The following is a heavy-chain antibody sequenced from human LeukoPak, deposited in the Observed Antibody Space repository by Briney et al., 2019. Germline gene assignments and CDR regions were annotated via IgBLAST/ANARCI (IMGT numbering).Heavy chain of an antibody. CDR1: GFTFSSYA. CDR2: ISSNGGST. D-gene: IGHD4-17*01. Sequence: GGSLRLSCSASGFTFSSYATHWVRQASGKGLEYVSGISSNGGSTYYADSVKGRFTISRDNSKNTLYLQMSGLRAEDTAVYYCVKDRGVTTPYYFDYWGQGTLVTVSS. V-gene: IGHV3-64D*09. J-gene: IGHJ4*02. CDR3: VKDRGVTTPYYFDY.